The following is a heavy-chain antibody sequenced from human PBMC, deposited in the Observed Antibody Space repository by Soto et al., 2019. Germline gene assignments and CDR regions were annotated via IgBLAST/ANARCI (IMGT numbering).Heavy chain of an antibody. V-gene: IGHV2-5*02. Sequence: QITLKASGPTLVKPTQTLTLTFTFSGFSLSTSEVGVCWINQPTGKDLVWLALIYWDDEKRYNPSLKSRLTITKDTSENQVVLTMTSTDPVYTATYYCAHRLPYDYCSGSYPYSWFDPWGQGTLVTVSS. D-gene: IGHD3-10*01. CDR2: IYWDDEK. J-gene: IGHJ5*02. CDR1: GFSLSTSEVG. CDR3: AHRLPYDYCSGSYPYSWFDP.